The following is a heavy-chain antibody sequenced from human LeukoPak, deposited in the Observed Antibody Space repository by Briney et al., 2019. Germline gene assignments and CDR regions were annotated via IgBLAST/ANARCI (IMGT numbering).Heavy chain of an antibody. D-gene: IGHD6-13*01. Sequence: GGSLRLSCAASGFTFSSFGMHWVRQAPGKGPEWISFIRYDGSNKYYTDSVKGRFTISRDNSQNTLYLQMNSLRTEDTALYFCAKDRTMAADGTYFDYWGQGTLVTVSS. J-gene: IGHJ4*02. CDR3: AKDRTMAADGTYFDY. CDR2: IRYDGSNK. CDR1: GFTFSSFG. V-gene: IGHV3-30*02.